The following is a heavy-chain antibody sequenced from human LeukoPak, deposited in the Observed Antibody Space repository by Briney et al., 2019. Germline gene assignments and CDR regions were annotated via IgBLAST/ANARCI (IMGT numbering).Heavy chain of an antibody. J-gene: IGHJ4*02. CDR2: ISYDGTTK. V-gene: IGHV3-30*03. CDR3: ARVNTIFGVDIVSLGAEFEF. D-gene: IGHD3-3*02. CDR1: GFTFSTYA. Sequence: PGGSLRLSCGASGFTFSTYAMHWVRQAPGKGLECVSVISYDGTTKDYADSVKGRFPISRENSNDTVSLQIHSLRPEDTALYYCARVNTIFGVDIVSLGAEFEFWGQGTLVTVSS.